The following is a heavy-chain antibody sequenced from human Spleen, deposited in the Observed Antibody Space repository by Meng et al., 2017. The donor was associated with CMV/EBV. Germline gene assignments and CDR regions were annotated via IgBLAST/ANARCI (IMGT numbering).Heavy chain of an antibody. Sequence: GESLKISCAASGLTVSSNYMNWVRQAPGKGLEWVAYIDSTGNTFYHADSVKGRFTISRDNAKNSLSLQMSSLRAEDTAVYYCARDRNQVYGVVVPYYYYSYGMDVWGHGTTVTVSS. V-gene: IGHV3-11*04. CDR2: IDSTGNTF. J-gene: IGHJ6*02. D-gene: IGHD3-3*01. CDR1: GLTVSSNY. CDR3: ARDRNQVYGVVVPYYYYSYGMDV.